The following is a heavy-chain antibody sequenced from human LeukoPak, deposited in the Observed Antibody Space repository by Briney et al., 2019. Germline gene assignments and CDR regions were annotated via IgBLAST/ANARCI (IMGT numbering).Heavy chain of an antibody. V-gene: IGHV3-48*03. Sequence: GGTLRLSCAASGFTFSSFKMNWVRQAPGKGLEWVSYISSTGTTIDCADSVKGRFTISRDNAKNSLYLQMNSLRAEDTAVYFCARYIHVMHHVLDMRGQGTMVTVSS. D-gene: IGHD3-16*01. CDR1: GFTFSSFK. CDR3: ARYIHVMHHVLDM. J-gene: IGHJ3*02. CDR2: ISSTGTTI.